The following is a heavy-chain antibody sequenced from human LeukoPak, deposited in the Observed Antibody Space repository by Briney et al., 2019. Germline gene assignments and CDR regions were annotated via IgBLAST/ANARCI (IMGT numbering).Heavy chain of an antibody. J-gene: IGHJ4*02. CDR3: AREGSGYDDRLFDY. CDR2: ISRSSSYT. D-gene: IGHD5-12*01. V-gene: IGHV3-11*05. Sequence: GGSLTLSCAASGFTFSDHYMTWIRQAPGKGLEWLSYISRSSSYTKYADSVKGRFTISRDNAKNSLYLQMNSLRADDTAVYYCAREGSGYDDRLFDYWGPGTLVTV. CDR1: GFTFSDHY.